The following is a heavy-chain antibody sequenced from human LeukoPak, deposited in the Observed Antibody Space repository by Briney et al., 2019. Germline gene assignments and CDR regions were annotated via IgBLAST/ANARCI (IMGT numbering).Heavy chain of an antibody. Sequence: GGSLRLPCAASGFTFSSYWMHWVRQAPGKGLLWVSRINTDGSTTDYADSVKGRFTISRDNAKNTLYLQMNSLRAEDTAVYYCARDGNWRFDYWGQGTLVTVSS. CDR3: ARDGNWRFDY. D-gene: IGHD4-23*01. J-gene: IGHJ4*02. CDR1: GFTFSSYW. V-gene: IGHV3-74*01. CDR2: INTDGSTT.